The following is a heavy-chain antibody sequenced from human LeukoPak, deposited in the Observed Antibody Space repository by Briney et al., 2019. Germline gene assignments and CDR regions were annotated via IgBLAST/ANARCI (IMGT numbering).Heavy chain of an antibody. Sequence: SETLSLTCTVSGGSISSYYWSWIRQPPGKGLEWIGYIYYSGSTNYNPSLKNRVTISVDTSKNQFSLKLSSVTAADTAVYYCARQEDWYFDLWGRGTLVTVSS. CDR3: ARQEDWYFDL. V-gene: IGHV4-59*08. CDR2: IYYSGST. CDR1: GGSISSYY. J-gene: IGHJ2*01.